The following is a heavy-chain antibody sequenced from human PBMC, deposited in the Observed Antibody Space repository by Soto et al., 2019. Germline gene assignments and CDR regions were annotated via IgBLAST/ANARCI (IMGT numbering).Heavy chain of an antibody. CDR3: AKEPGADYGDYCDY. J-gene: IGHJ4*02. Sequence: EVHLLESGGDLVQPGGSLRLSCAASGFTFSSYAMSWVRQAPGKGLEWVSGISVGGGSPYYADSVKGRFTISRDNSKNTLYLQMNSLRVEDMALYYCAKEPGADYGDYCDYWGQGTLVTVSS. CDR1: GFTFSSYA. D-gene: IGHD4-17*01. V-gene: IGHV3-23*01. CDR2: ISVGGGSP.